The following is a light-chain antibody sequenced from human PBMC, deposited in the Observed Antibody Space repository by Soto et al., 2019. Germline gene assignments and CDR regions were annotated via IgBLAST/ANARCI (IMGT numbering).Light chain of an antibody. V-gene: IGLV2-11*01. CDR2: NVS. Sequence: QSALTQPRSVSGSPGQSVTISCTGTSSDVGGYNYVSWYQQYPGKAPKLMIYNVSKRPSGVPDRFSGSKSGNTASLTISGLQGEDEADYYCCSYAGTYPWVFGGGTKVTVL. CDR1: SSDVGGYNY. CDR3: CSYAGTYPWV. J-gene: IGLJ3*02.